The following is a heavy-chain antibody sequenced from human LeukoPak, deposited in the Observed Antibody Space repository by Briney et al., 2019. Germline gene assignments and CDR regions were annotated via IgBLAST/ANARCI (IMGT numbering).Heavy chain of an antibody. CDR1: GGSITSSGYY. V-gene: IGHV4-39*07. CDR3: ARMGVGATADTFDI. D-gene: IGHD1-26*01. CDR2: IYYSGST. Sequence: SVTLSLTCVVSGGSITSSGYYWGWIRQPPGKGLEWIGSIYYSGSTHYNPSLRSRVTISVDTSKNQFSLKLSSVTAADTAVYYCARMGVGATADTFDIWGQGTMVTVPS. J-gene: IGHJ3*02.